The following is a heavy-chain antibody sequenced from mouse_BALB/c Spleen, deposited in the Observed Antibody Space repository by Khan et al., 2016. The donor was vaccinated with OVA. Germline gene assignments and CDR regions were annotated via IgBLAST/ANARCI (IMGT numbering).Heavy chain of an antibody. CDR3: ERYDCYSSCSGY. V-gene: IGHV1S53*02. J-gene: IGHJ2*01. CDR2: IYRGNGDI. CDR1: GYTFTDYA. Sequence: QVQLMESEGELVKPGGSVKISCKASGYTFTDYAIYWVKQKPEQGLEWIGNIYRGNGDINYNEKFKGKVILSADKSSSTVYMQLNSLKSEDSAVYVWERYDCYSSCSGYWGQGTTLTLSS. D-gene: IGHD2-3*01.